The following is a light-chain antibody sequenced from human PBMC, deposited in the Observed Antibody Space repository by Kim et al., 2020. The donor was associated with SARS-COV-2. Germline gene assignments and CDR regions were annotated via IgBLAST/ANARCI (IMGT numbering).Light chain of an antibody. V-gene: IGKV1-12*02. Sequence: SAALGDRVTLTCRASHDISRWLAWYQQKPGQAPKLLIYAASSLQPDVPSRFSGSGSGTDYILTINNLQPEDFATYYCQQADSMPFSFGGGTKLEI. CDR1: HDISRW. J-gene: IGKJ4*01. CDR2: AAS. CDR3: QQADSMPFS.